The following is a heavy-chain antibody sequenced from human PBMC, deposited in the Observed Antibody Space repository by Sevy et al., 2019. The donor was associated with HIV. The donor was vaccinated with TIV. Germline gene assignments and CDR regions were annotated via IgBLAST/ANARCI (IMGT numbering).Heavy chain of an antibody. V-gene: IGHV1-8*01. D-gene: IGHD2-15*01. CDR3: ARGWGYCSGGSCHAVN. J-gene: IGHJ4*02. CDR1: GYTFTSYD. Sequence: ASVKVSCKASGYTFTSYDINWVRQATGQGLEWMGWMNPNGGNTGYAQKFQGRVTMTRNTSISTAYMELSSLRSEDTAVYYCARGWGYCSGGSCHAVNWVQGTLVTVSS. CDR2: MNPNGGNT.